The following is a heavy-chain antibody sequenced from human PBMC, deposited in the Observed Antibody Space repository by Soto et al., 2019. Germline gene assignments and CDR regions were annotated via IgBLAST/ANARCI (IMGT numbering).Heavy chain of an antibody. D-gene: IGHD3-16*01. CDR2: IYHSGST. CDR3: ASLYGGSTKVLDY. J-gene: IGHJ4*02. CDR1: GGSISSGGYS. V-gene: IGHV4-30-2*01. Sequence: QLLESGSGLVKPSQTLSLTCAVSGGSISSGGYSWSWIRQPPGKGLEWIGYIYHSGSTYYNPSLKSRVTISVDRSKNQFSRKLRSVPAADTAVYYCASLYGGSTKVLDYWGQGPLVTVSS.